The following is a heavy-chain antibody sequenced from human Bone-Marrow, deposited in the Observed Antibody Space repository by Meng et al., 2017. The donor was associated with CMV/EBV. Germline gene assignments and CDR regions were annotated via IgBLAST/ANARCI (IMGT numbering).Heavy chain of an antibody. V-gene: IGHV1-8*01. CDR1: GYTFTSYD. J-gene: IGHJ4*02. CDR3: ARSKTRTRTALADY. D-gene: IGHD5-18*01. Sequence: ASVKVSCKASGYTFTSYDINWVRQATGQGLEWMGWMNPNSGNTGYAQKFQGRVTMTRNTSISTAYMELSSLRSEDTAVYYCARSKTRTRTALADYWGQGTLVTVSS. CDR2: MNPNSGNT.